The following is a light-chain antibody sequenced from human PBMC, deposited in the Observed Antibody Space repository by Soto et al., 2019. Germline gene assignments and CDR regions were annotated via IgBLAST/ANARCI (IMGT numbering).Light chain of an antibody. Sequence: DIQMTQSPSILSASVGDGMTITCRASHSISSWLAWYKQKPGKATKLLIYDASSLESGVPSRFSGSGSGTELTLTISSLQPDDFATYYCQQYMSYSVGPVAKVEI. V-gene: IGKV1-5*01. J-gene: IGKJ1*01. CDR1: HSISSW. CDR3: QQYMSYS. CDR2: DAS.